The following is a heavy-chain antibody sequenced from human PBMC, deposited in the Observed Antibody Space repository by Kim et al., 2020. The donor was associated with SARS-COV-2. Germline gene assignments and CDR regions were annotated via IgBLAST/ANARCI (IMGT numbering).Heavy chain of an antibody. CDR2: IIPIFGTA. D-gene: IGHD2-2*01. Sequence: SVKVSCKASGGTFSSYAISWVRQAPGQGLEWMGGIIPIFGTANYAQKFQGRVTITADESTSTAYMELSSLRSEDTAVYYCARPRGGYCSSTSCYGRMDVWGQGTTVTVSS. CDR3: ARPRGGYCSSTSCYGRMDV. V-gene: IGHV1-69*13. J-gene: IGHJ6*02. CDR1: GGTFSSYA.